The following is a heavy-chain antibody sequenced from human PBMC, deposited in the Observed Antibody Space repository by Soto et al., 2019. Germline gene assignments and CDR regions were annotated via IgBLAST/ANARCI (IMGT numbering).Heavy chain of an antibody. CDR2: VIPLLDAS. V-gene: IGHV1-69*08. CDR3: ASGKSQMTQDRMGFYYYMDV. J-gene: IGHJ6*03. Sequence: QVQLVQSGAEVKKPGSSVRISCAASGATFNDYTFTWLRRAPGQGLEGMGRVIPLLDASNYAKKFQDRVTITAYRSKSTVYMELSGLKSEDSAIYYCASGKSQMTQDRMGFYYYMDVWGKGTTVTVSS. CDR1: GATFNDYT. D-gene: IGHD2-15*01.